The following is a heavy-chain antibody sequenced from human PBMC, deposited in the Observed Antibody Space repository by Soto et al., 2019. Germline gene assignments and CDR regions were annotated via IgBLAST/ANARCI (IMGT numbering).Heavy chain of an antibody. CDR3: SRSLDS. J-gene: IGHJ4*02. V-gene: IGHV3-7*01. Sequence: GGSLRLSCAASGFTFSNFWMDWVRQAPGKGLEWVANINPDGTEKHYVDSVKGRFTISRDNVKNSLYLQMSSLTAEDSALYYCSRSLDSWGQGTRVTVS. CDR1: GFTFSNFW. CDR2: INPDGTEK.